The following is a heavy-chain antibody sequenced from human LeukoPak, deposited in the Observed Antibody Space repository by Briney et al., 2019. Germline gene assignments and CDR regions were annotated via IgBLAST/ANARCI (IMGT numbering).Heavy chain of an antibody. V-gene: IGHV3-23*01. J-gene: IGHJ4*02. D-gene: IGHD4-17*01. Sequence: GGSLRLSCAASGFTFTSYSMNWVRQAPGKGLEWVSTISGGGGSTYYADSVKGRFTISRDNSKNTLYLQVNSLRAEDTAVYYCARTGDYESFDYWGQGTLVTVSS. CDR1: GFTFTSYS. CDR3: ARTGDYESFDY. CDR2: ISGGGGST.